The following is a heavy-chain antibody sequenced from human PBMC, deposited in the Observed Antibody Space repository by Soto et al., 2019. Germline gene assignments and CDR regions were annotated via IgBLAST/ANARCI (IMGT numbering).Heavy chain of an antibody. CDR3: ARERYYYYGMDV. V-gene: IGHV4-30-4*01. CDR1: GGSISSGDYY. Sequence: TLSLTCTVSGGSISSGDYYWSWIRQPPGKGLEWIGYIYYSGSTYYNPSLKSRVTISVDTSKNQFSLKLSSVTAADTAVYYCARERYYYYGMDVWGQGTTVTVSS. J-gene: IGHJ6*02. CDR2: IYYSGST.